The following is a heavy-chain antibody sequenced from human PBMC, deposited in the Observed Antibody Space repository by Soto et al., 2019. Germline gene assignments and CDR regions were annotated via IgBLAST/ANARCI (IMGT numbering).Heavy chain of an antibody. V-gene: IGHV4-59*01. J-gene: IGHJ6*03. Sequence: PSETLSLTCTVSGGSISSYYWSWIRQPPGKGLEWIGYIYYSGSTNYNPSLKSRVTISVDTSKNQFSLKLSSVTAADTAVYYCARDRRETYYYYMDVWAKGPRSPSP. CDR3: ARDRRETYYYYMDV. CDR1: GGSISSYY. CDR2: IYYSGST.